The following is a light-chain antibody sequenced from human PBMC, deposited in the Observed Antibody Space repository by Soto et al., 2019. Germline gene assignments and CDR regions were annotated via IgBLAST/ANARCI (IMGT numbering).Light chain of an antibody. CDR2: GAS. CDR1: QSVSSN. CDR3: QQCNNGTKT. J-gene: IGKJ1*01. Sequence: EIVMTQSPATLSVSPGERATLSCRASQSVSSNLAWYQQKPGQAPRLLIYGASTRATGIPARFGGSGSGTEFTLTISSLQSEDFAVYYCQQCNNGTKTCGQGTKVDIK. V-gene: IGKV3-15*01.